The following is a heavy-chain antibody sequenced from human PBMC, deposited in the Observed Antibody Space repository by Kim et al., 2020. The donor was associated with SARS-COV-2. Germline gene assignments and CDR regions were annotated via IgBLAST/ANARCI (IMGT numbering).Heavy chain of an antibody. J-gene: IGHJ5*02. D-gene: IGHD2-2*01. V-gene: IGHV3-7*03. Sequence: GGSLRLSCTASGFIFSSSWMSWVRQAPWKGLEWVANIKQDGSEKYYVDSVEDRFTISRDNAKNSLYLQMNSLRAEDTAVYYCAREGARGYCSTSTCLNRFAPWGQGTLLTVSS. CDR2: IKQDGSEK. CDR3: AREGARGYCSTSTCLNRFAP. CDR1: GFIFSSSW.